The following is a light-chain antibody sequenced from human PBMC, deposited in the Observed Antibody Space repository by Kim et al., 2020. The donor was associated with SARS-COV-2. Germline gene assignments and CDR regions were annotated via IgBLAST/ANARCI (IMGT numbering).Light chain of an antibody. V-gene: IGKV1-5*03. CDR2: KVS. CDR3: QQYTIFST. J-gene: IGKJ2*01. Sequence: SSSVGGRVTITCRASQTITSSLAWFQQKPGKAPKLLIYKVSTLQGGVPTRFSGSGSGTEFTLTISSLQPDDFATYYCQQYTIFSTFGQGTKLEI. CDR1: QTITSS.